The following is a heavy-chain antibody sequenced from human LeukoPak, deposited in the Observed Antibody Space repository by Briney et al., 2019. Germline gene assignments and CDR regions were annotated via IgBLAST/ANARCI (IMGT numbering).Heavy chain of an antibody. D-gene: IGHD3-22*01. CDR2: IKQDGSKN. CDR3: ARGFGSGYPIPDY. V-gene: IGHV3-7*01. Sequence: AGGSLRLSCVASGFTFSTYWMSWVRQAPGKGLEWVANIKQDGSKNYYVESVKGRFTISRDNAKNTLYLQMNSLRAEDTAVYYCARGFGSGYPIPDYWGQGTLVTVSS. J-gene: IGHJ4*02. CDR1: GFTFSTYW.